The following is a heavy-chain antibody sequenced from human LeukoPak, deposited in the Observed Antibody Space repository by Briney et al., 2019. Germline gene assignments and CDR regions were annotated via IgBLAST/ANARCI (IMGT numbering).Heavy chain of an antibody. CDR2: INPSGGST. CDR1: GYTFTSYY. D-gene: IGHD4-17*01. CDR3: SSYYGDYDHSSYYYYYVMDV. Sequence: GSAVKVSCKASGYTFTSYYMHLVRLAPAQGIEWVGIINPSGGSTSYAQKFQGRVTMTRDRATGTVYMELSSLSSEDTAVDYCSSYYGDYDHSSYYYYYVMDVWGQGTTVTVP. J-gene: IGHJ6*02. V-gene: IGHV1-46*01.